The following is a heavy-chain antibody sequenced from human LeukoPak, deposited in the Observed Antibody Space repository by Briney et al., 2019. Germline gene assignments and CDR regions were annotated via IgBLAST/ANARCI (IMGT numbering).Heavy chain of an antibody. CDR2: IIVGGGST. CDR3: AKGPLIEVAGTTWDY. J-gene: IGHJ4*02. Sequence: GGSLRLSCTASGFTFSSHAMGWVRQCPGGGLEWGSAIIVGGGSTYYADSVRGRFTISRDNSKNTLHLQSNSLRADDTAVYYCAKGPLIEVAGTTWDYWGQGTLVTVSS. CDR1: GFTFSSHA. D-gene: IGHD6-19*01. V-gene: IGHV3-23*01.